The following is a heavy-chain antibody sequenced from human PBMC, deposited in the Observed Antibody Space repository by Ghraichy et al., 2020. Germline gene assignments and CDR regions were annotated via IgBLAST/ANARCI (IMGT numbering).Heavy chain of an antibody. CDR1: GGSFSGYY. CDR3: ARGRVYRDY. Sequence: GSLRLSCAVYGGSFSGYYWSWIRQPPGKGLEWIGEINHSGSTNYNPSLKSRVTISVDTSKNQFSLKLSSVTAADTAVYYCARGRVYRDYWGQGTLVTVSS. J-gene: IGHJ4*02. CDR2: INHSGST. V-gene: IGHV4-34*01. D-gene: IGHD1-1*01.